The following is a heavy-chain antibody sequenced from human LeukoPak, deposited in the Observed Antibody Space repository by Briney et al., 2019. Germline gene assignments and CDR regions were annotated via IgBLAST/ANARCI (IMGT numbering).Heavy chain of an antibody. J-gene: IGHJ3*02. D-gene: IGHD3-22*01. CDR1: GYTFIDYY. CDR2: INPTGGGT. Sequence: ASVKVSCKASGYTFIDYYMHWVRQAPGQGLEWMGWINPTGGGTNYAQKFQGRVSMTRDTSIYTAYMELSRLRSDDTAVYYCARAIVPVGAFDIWGQGTLVTVSS. V-gene: IGHV1-2*02. CDR3: ARAIVPVGAFDI.